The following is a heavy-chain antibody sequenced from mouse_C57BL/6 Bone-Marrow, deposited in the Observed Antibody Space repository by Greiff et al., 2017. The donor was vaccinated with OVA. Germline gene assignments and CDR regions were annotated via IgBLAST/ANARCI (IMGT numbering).Heavy chain of an antibody. CDR1: GYTLTSYG. D-gene: IGHD4-1*01. Sequence: QVQLKQSGAELARPGASVKLSCKASGYTLTSYGISLVKQSTGQGLEWIGEIYPRSGNTYYNEKFKGKATLTADKSSSTAYMELRSLTSEDSAVYFCALTQYFDVWGTGTTVTVSS. J-gene: IGHJ1*03. CDR2: IYPRSGNT. CDR3: ALTQYFDV. V-gene: IGHV1-81*01.